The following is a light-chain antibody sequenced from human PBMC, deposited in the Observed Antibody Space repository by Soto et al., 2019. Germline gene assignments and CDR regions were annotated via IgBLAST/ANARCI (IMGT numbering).Light chain of an antibody. CDR3: QQYYSNLQT. J-gene: IGKJ2*01. CDR1: QNVLHSSNNKNY. V-gene: IGKV4-1*01. Sequence: DIVMTQSPDSLAVSLGERATINCKSSQNVLHSSNNKNYLAWYQQKPGQPPKLLIYWASTREVGVPDRFSGSGSGTDFTLTISSLQAEDVAVYYCQQYYSNLQTFGQGTKLEIK. CDR2: WAS.